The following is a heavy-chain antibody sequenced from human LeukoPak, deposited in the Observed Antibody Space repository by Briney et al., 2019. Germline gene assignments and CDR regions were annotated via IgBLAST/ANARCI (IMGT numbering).Heavy chain of an antibody. J-gene: IGHJ4*02. CDR3: AKNGIYGSGSYSPYFFDY. CDR1: GFTFGGYT. V-gene: IGHV3-23*01. CDR2: ISGDGGST. D-gene: IGHD3-10*01. Sequence: PGGSLRLSCAASGFTFGGYTMTWVRQAPGKGLEWVSAISGDGGSTYYGDSGRGRFTISRDNSKNTLHLQMRDLRADDTAAYYCAKNGIYGSGSYSPYFFDYWGQGTLVTVSS.